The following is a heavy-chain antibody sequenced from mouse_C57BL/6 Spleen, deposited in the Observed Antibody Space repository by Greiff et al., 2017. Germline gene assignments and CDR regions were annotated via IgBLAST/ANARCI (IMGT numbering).Heavy chain of an antibody. CDR1: GFTFSDYG. CDR2: ISSGSSTI. J-gene: IGHJ2*01. D-gene: IGHD1-1*01. CDR3: ARRDYGYFGY. Sequence: EVQGVESGGGLVKPGGSLKLSCAASGFTFSDYGMHWVRLAPEKGLEWVAYISSGSSTISYAATVKCRFTISRDNATNTLFLQMTSLRSEDTAMYYCARRDYGYFGYWGQGTTLTVSS. V-gene: IGHV5-17*01.